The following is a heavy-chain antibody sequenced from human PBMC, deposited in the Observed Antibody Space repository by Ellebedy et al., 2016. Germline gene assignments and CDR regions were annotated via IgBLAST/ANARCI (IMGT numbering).Heavy chain of an antibody. CDR2: IYTGGST. Sequence: GESLKISCAASGFTVSSAYMSWVRQAPGKGLEWVSVIYTGGSTYYADSVKGRFTISRDNAKNTLYLQMNSLRAEDTAVYYCARDRPLEWTEIIDYWGQGTLVTVSS. CDR3: ARDRPLEWTEIIDY. CDR1: GFTVSSAY. D-gene: IGHD3-3*01. J-gene: IGHJ4*02. V-gene: IGHV3-53*01.